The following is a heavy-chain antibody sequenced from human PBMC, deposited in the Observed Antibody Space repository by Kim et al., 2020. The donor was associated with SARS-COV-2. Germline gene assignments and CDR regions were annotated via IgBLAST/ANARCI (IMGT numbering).Heavy chain of an antibody. D-gene: IGHD2-15*01. CDR3: AEGACIGDNCYPRWFDP. CDR1: GFTFSNYA. V-gene: IGHV3-23*01. CDR2: MSGSGNKI. J-gene: IGHJ5*02. Sequence: GGSLRLSCAASGFTFSNYAMTWVRQAPGKGLEWVSAMSGSGNKIYYADSVKGRFTISRDNSKNTLYLQMNSLRAEDTAVYYCAEGACIGDNCYPRWFDPWGQGTLVTVSS.